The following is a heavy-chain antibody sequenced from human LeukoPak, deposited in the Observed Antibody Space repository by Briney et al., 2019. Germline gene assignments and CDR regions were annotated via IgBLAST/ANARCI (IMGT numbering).Heavy chain of an antibody. CDR1: GFSFSSYW. J-gene: IGHJ4*02. CDR2: ISSSGNTR. V-gene: IGHV3-48*04. Sequence: GGSLRLSCAASGFSFSSYWMSWVRQAPGKGLEWLSYISSSGNTRHYADAVKGRFTISRDNAKKSVHLEMNSLRAGDTAIYYCASAMLGFDTSGYYTSDYFENWGQGTLVTVSS. D-gene: IGHD3-22*01. CDR3: ASAMLGFDTSGYYTSDYFEN.